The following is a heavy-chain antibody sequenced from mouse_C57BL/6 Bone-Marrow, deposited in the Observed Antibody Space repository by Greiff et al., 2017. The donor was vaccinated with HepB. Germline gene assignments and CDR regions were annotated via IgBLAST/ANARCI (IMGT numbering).Heavy chain of an antibody. CDR3: AHIYYGLFDY. CDR1: GYTFTSYW. Sequence: QVQLKQPGAELVKPGASVKLSCKASGYTFTSYWMHWVKQRPGQGLEWIGMIHPNSGSTNYNEKFKSKATLTVDKSSSTAYMQLSSLTSEDSAVYYCAHIYYGLFDYWGQGTTLTVSS. CDR2: IHPNSGST. J-gene: IGHJ2*01. D-gene: IGHD2-1*01. V-gene: IGHV1-64*01.